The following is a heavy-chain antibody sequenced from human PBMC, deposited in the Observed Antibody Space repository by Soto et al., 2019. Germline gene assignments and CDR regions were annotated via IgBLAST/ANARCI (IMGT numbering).Heavy chain of an antibody. J-gene: IGHJ4*02. D-gene: IGHD2-15*01. Sequence: QVQLQQSGPGLVKPSQTLSLTCAISGDSVSSNSAAWNWIRQSPSRGLEWLGRTYYRSKWYNDYAVSVKSRITINPDTSKYHFSLQLNSVTPEDSAVYYCARARYCSGGTCYIPFDYWGQGTLVTVSS. CDR3: ARARYCSGGTCYIPFDY. V-gene: IGHV6-1*01. CDR1: GDSVSSNSAA. CDR2: TYYRSKWYN.